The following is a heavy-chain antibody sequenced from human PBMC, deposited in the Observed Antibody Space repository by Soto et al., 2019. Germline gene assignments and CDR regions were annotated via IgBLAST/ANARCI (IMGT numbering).Heavy chain of an antibody. CDR3: ARDAPRCSGGTCLDY. CDR2: ISSSSSTI. CDR1: GFTFSSFS. J-gene: IGHJ4*02. D-gene: IGHD2-15*01. V-gene: IGHV3-48*02. Sequence: EVQLMESGGGLVQPGGSLRLSCAASGFTFSSFSMHWVRQAPGKGLEWVSYISSSSSTIYYADSVRGRFTITRDNAKNSLYLQMNSLRDEDTAVFYCARDAPRCSGGTCLDYWRQGTLVTVSS.